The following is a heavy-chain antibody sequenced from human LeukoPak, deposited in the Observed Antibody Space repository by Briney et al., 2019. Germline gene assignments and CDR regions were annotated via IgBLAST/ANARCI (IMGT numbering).Heavy chain of an antibody. J-gene: IGHJ5*02. CDR3: ARGVGKWKLLPLDL. V-gene: IGHV3-30*04. Sequence: GGSLRLSCAASGFSLSNHAVHWVRQAPGKGLEWVTIISHHGSTTHYADSVQGRFTISRDNSKNTVFLQMSSLRRDDTAVYYCARGVGKWKLLPLDLWGRGALVTVSS. CDR2: ISHHGSTT. CDR1: GFSLSNHA. D-gene: IGHD1-26*01.